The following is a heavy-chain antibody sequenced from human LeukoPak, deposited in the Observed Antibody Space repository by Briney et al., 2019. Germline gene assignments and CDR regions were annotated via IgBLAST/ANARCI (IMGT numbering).Heavy chain of an antibody. J-gene: IGHJ4*02. CDR3: AKDRRINSGYDGVDY. CDR2: IRYDGSNK. V-gene: IGHV3-30*02. CDR1: GFTFSSYG. D-gene: IGHD5-12*01. Sequence: PGGSLRLSCAASGFTFSSYGMHWVRQAPGKGLEWVAFIRYDGSNKYYADSVKGRFTISRDNSKNTLYLQMNSLRAEDTAVYYCAKDRRINSGYDGVDYWGQGTLVTVSS.